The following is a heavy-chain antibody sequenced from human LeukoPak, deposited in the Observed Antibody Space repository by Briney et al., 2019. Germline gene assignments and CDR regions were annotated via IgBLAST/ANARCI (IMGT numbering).Heavy chain of an antibody. CDR3: AKGQGPGNFMDV. CDR1: GFTFSRYA. Sequence: GGSLRLSCAVSGFTFSRYAMTWVRQAPGKGLEWVSGISGSGGSTYYADSVKGRFTISRDNSKNTLSLQMNSLRADDTAVYYCAKGQGPGNFMDVWGEGTTVTVSS. CDR2: ISGSGGST. V-gene: IGHV3-23*01. J-gene: IGHJ6*03.